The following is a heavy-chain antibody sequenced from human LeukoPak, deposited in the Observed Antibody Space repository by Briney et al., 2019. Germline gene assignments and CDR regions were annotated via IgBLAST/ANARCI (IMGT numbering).Heavy chain of an antibody. Sequence: GGSLRLSCAASGFTFSSYAMTWVRRAPGKGLEWVSEISGSGESTYYGDSVKGRFTISRDNSKNTLYLQMNSLRAGDTAIYYCAREHWDFDYWGQGTLVTVSS. CDR1: GFTFSSYA. D-gene: IGHD7-27*01. CDR2: ISGSGEST. J-gene: IGHJ4*02. V-gene: IGHV3-23*01. CDR3: AREHWDFDY.